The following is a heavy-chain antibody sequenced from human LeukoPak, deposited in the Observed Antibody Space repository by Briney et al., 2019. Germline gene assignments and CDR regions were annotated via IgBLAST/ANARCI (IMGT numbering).Heavy chain of an antibody. J-gene: IGHJ3*02. CDR2: IKKDGSER. Sequence: PGGSLRLSCAASGFTFSSYWMNWVRQAPGKGLEWVANIKKDGSERYYVDSVKGRFTISRDNTKKSLYLQMNTLRAEDTAVYYCAGDLAGPPQEAFDIWGQGTMVTVSS. CDR3: AGDLAGPPQEAFDI. V-gene: IGHV3-7*01. CDR1: GFTFSSYW.